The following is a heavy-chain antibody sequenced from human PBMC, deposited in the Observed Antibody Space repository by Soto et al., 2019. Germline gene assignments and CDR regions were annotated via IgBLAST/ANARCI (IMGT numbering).Heavy chain of an antibody. J-gene: IGHJ5*02. V-gene: IGHV1-69*13. CDR2: FVSMFASA. CDR1: GTTFDSFT. Sequence: SVNVSCKPSGTTFDSFTFAWVRQAPGQGREWLGVFVSMFASATIAHRFQGRVRITADASTGTGYMELSDLRSDDSAIYYCAREDDTTGHYSWFDPWGQGTLVTVSS. CDR3: AREDDTTGHYSWFDP. D-gene: IGHD3-9*01.